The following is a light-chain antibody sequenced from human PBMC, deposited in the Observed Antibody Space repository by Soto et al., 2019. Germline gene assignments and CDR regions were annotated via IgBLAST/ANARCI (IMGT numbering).Light chain of an antibody. CDR1: QSIGSN. J-gene: IGKJ1*01. CDR3: QQSTNWPHT. Sequence: EIVMTQSPATLSVSPGERATLSCRASQSIGSNLAWYQQKPGQAPRLLIYGAFTRATGIPARFSGSGSGTEFTLTINSLQSEDFAVYYCQQSTNWPHTFGQGTKVEI. V-gene: IGKV3-15*01. CDR2: GAF.